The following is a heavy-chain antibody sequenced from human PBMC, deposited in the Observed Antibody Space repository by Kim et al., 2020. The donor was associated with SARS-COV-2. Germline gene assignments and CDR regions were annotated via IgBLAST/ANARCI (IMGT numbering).Heavy chain of an antibody. Sequence: GGSLRLSCASSGFTFSSYAMHWVRQAPGKGLEWVAVISYDGSNKYYADSVKGRFTISRDNSKNTLYLQMNSLRAEDTAVYYCARDGLLWFGKFDYWGQGTLVTVSS. CDR2: ISYDGSNK. D-gene: IGHD3-10*01. J-gene: IGHJ4*02. CDR1: GFTFSSYA. V-gene: IGHV3-30*04. CDR3: ARDGLLWFGKFDY.